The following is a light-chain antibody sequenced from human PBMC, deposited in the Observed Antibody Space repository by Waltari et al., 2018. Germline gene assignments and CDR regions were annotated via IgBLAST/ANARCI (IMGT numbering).Light chain of an antibody. CDR3: SSYAGSNNFV. V-gene: IGLV2-8*01. CDR1: SSDIGGYNY. J-gene: IGLJ2*01. Sequence: QSALTQPPSASGSPGQSVTISCTGTSSDIGGYNYVSWYQQHPGKAPTLMMYEVSKWPSGVPDRFSGSKSGNTASLTVSGLQAEDEADYYCSSYAGSNNFVFGGGTKLTVL. CDR2: EVS.